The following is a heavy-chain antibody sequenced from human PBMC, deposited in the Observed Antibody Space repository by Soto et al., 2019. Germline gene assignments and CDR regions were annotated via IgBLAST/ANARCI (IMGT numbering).Heavy chain of an antibody. Sequence: ASVKVSCKASGYTFTSYGISWVRQAPGQGLEWMGWISAYNGNTNYAQKLQGRVTMTTDTSTSTAYMELRSLRSDDTAVYYCARDYTVTTESPTYDYWGQGTLVTVSS. V-gene: IGHV1-18*01. J-gene: IGHJ4*02. CDR1: GYTFTSYG. D-gene: IGHD4-17*01. CDR2: ISAYNGNT. CDR3: ARDYTVTTESPTYDY.